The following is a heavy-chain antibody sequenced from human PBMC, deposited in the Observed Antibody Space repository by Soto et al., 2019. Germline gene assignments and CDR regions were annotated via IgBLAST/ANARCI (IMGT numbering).Heavy chain of an antibody. D-gene: IGHD2-21*01. CDR3: ARGHPRSFLSTVVVAAYWFDP. V-gene: IGHV4-30-4*01. CDR2: ICYSGST. J-gene: IGHJ5*02. CDR1: GGSISSGDYY. Sequence: SETLSLTCTVSGGSISSGDYYWSWIRQPPGKGLEWIGYICYSGSTYCNPSLKSRVTISIDTSKNQFSLKLRSVTAADTAVYYCARGHPRSFLSTVVVAAYWFDPWGQGTPVTVSS.